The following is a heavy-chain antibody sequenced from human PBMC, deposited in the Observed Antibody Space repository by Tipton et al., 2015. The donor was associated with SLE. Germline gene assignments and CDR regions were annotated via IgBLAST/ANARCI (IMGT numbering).Heavy chain of an antibody. Sequence: TLSLTCTVSGGSISSYYWTWIRQPPGKGLEWIGHILYSGNTNYHPSLKSRVTISIDTSRSQFTLKLSSVTAADTAVYYCARDRHDFWSGSTYYNGMDVWGQGTTVTVSS. V-gene: IGHV4-59*01. CDR1: GGSISSYY. D-gene: IGHD3-3*01. J-gene: IGHJ6*02. CDR3: ARDRHDFWSGSTYYNGMDV. CDR2: ILYSGNT.